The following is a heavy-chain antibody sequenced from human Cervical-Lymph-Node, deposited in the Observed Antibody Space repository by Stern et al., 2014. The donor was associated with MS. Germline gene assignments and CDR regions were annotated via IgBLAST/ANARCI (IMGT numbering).Heavy chain of an antibody. V-gene: IGHV1-24*01. J-gene: IGHJ6*02. Sequence: QDQLVQSGAEVKKPGASVKVSCKVSGYTLTELSMHWVRQAPGKGLERMGGFDPEDGETIYAQKFQGRVTMTEDTSTDTAYMELSSLRSEDTAVYYCATDRDDFRSGYSAPTKGYGLDVWGQGTTVTVTS. CDR3: ATDRDDFRSGYSAPTKGYGLDV. CDR1: GYTLTELS. D-gene: IGHD3-3*01. CDR2: FDPEDGET.